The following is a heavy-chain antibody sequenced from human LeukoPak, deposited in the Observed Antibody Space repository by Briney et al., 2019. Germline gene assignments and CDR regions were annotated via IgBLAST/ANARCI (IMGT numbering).Heavy chain of an antibody. CDR3: ASPPTRECSSISCPLSY. V-gene: IGHV5-51*01. CDR2: VYPGDSDT. J-gene: IGHJ4*02. Sequence: GASLKISCKGSGYRFTSYWIGWVRQMPGKGLEWMGIVYPGDSDTRYSPSFQGQVTISVDKSVSAAYLQWSSLKASDTAMYYCASPPTRECSSISCPLSYWGQGTLVTVSS. CDR1: GYRFTSYW. D-gene: IGHD2-2*01.